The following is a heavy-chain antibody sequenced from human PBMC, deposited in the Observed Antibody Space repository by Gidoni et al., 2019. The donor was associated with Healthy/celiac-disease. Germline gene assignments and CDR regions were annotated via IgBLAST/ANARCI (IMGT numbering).Heavy chain of an antibody. CDR3: ARDVAYYDFWSGYYTPSYYYYGMDV. D-gene: IGHD3-3*01. CDR1: GFLFSSYS. J-gene: IGHJ6*02. CDR2: ISSSSSYI. Sequence: EVQLVESGGGLVKPGGSLRLSCAASGFLFSSYSITWVRQAPGKGLEWVSSISSSSSYIYYADSVKGRFTISRDNAKNSLYLQMNSLRAEDTAVYYCARDVAYYDFWSGYYTPSYYYYGMDVWGQGTTVTVSS. V-gene: IGHV3-21*01.